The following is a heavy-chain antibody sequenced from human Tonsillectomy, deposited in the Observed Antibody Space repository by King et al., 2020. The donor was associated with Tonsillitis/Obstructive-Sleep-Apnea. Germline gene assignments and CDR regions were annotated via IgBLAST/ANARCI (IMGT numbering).Heavy chain of an antibody. V-gene: IGHV4-39*01. CDR2: IYYSGST. Sequence: QLQESGPGLVKPSETLSLTCTVSGHSIRSSNYYWGWIRQPPGKGLEWIGTIYYSGSTYYNPSLKSRVTISVDTSKNQFSLKLSSVTAADTALYYCARHVRDGYGTHFDYWGQGTRVTVSS. CDR3: ARHVRDGYGTHFDY. CDR1: GHSIRSSNYY. D-gene: IGHD5-24*01. J-gene: IGHJ4*02.